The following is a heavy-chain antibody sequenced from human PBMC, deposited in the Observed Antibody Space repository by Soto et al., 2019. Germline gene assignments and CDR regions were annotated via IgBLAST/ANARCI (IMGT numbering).Heavy chain of an antibody. CDR2: VSSTGST. D-gene: IGHD1-1*01. J-gene: IGHJ4*02. Sequence: SETLSLTCTVSGASITQYYWNWIRQSPGKGLEWIVSVSSTGSTVYNPSLTSRVTVSLDTSKNQFSLTLNSLRAEDTALYYCAKDRPRRTSGYFFDYWGQGTPVTVSS. V-gene: IGHV4-4*08. CDR3: AKDRPRRTSGYFFDY. CDR1: GASITQYY.